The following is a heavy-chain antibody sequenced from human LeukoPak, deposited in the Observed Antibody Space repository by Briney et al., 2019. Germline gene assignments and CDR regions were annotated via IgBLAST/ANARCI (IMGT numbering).Heavy chain of an antibody. Sequence: GGSLRLSCAATGFTFSSFSMHWVRQAPGKGLEWVANIKQDGSEKYYVDSVKGRFTISRDNAKNSLYLQMNSLRAEDTAVYYCARGVGATLVDYWGQGTLVTVSS. V-gene: IGHV3-7*01. CDR3: ARGVGATLVDY. CDR1: GFTFSSFS. D-gene: IGHD1-26*01. J-gene: IGHJ4*02. CDR2: IKQDGSEK.